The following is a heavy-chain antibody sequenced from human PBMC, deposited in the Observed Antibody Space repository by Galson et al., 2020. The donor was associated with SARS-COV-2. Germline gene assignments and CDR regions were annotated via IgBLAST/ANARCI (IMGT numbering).Heavy chain of an antibody. V-gene: IGHV4-39*01. CDR3: AKVVHSRVFDC. J-gene: IGHJ4*02. D-gene: IGHD2-15*01. CDR1: GGSISSSSYY. Sequence: SETLSLTCTVSGGSISSSSYYWGWIRQPPGKGLEWIGNVYYSGSTYYNPSLKSRVTISVDTSKNQFSLKLSSVTAADTAVYYCAKVVHSRVFDCWGQGTLVTVSS. CDR2: VYYSGST.